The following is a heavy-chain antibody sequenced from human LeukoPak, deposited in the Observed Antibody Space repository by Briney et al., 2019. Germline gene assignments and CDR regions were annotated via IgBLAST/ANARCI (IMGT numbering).Heavy chain of an antibody. V-gene: IGHV3-11*06. CDR2: ISSSSSYI. Sequence: GGSLRLSCAASGFTFSDYYMSWIRQAPGKGLEWVSSISSSSSYIYYADSVKGRFTISRDNAKNSLYLQMNSLRAEDTAVYYCARETYQLTLSPWGQGTLVTVSS. CDR1: GFTFSDYY. D-gene: IGHD2-2*01. CDR3: ARETYQLTLSP. J-gene: IGHJ5*02.